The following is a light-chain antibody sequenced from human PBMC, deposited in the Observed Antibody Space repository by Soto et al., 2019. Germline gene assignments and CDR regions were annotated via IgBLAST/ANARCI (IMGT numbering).Light chain of an antibody. J-gene: IGLJ2*01. CDR1: SSDIGAYNS. CDR2: DVS. Sequence: QAASVSASPGQSITISCTGTSSDIGAYNSVSWYQQHPGKAPQLMIYDVSYRPSGVSSRFSGSKSGNTASLTISGLQADDDADYYCASYTSARIRVFGGGTKLTVL. CDR3: ASYTSARIRV. V-gene: IGLV2-14*03.